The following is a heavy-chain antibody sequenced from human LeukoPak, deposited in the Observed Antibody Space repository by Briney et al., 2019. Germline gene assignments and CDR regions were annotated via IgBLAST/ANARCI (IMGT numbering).Heavy chain of an antibody. J-gene: IGHJ3*02. D-gene: IGHD5-24*01. CDR3: AREWGGGYTDDAFDI. CDR2: IYYSGST. Sequence: SETLSLTCTVSGGSISSYYWSWIRQPPGKGLEWIGYIYYSGSTNYNPSLKSRVTISVDTSKNQFSLKLSSVTAADTAVYYCAREWGGGYTDDAFDIWGQGTMVTVSS. CDR1: GGSISSYY. V-gene: IGHV4-59*01.